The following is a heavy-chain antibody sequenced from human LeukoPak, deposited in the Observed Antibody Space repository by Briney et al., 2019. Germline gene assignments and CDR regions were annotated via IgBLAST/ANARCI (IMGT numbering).Heavy chain of an antibody. D-gene: IGHD4-17*01. CDR1: GGNFSSYA. J-gene: IGHJ5*02. CDR3: ARGGASYGDYNNWFDP. V-gene: IGHV1-69*06. Sequence: SVKVSCKASGGNFSSYAISWVRQATGQGLEWMGGIIPIFGTANYAQKFQGRVTITADKSTSTAYLELSSLRSEDTAVYYCARGGASYGDYNNWFDPWGQGTLVTVSS. CDR2: IIPIFGTA.